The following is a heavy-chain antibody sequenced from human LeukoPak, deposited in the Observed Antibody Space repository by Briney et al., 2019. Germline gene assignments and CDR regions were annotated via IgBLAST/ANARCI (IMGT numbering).Heavy chain of an antibody. CDR3: GRQASTWGWSAFDI. V-gene: IGHV5-51*01. CDR1: GYSFTSYW. CDR2: IYSGDSDT. D-gene: IGHD7-27*01. J-gene: IGHJ3*02. Sequence: GESLKISCKGSGYSFTSYWIGWVRPIPGQGLEWIGIIYSGDSDTRYSPSFQGQVTLSADKPLSTASPQRSSLKASDTATYFCGRQASTWGWSAFDIWGQGTMVTVSS.